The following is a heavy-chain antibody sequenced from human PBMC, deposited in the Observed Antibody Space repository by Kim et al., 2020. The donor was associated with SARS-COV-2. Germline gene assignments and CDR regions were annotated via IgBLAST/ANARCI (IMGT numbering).Heavy chain of an antibody. CDR3: ARVGEAAAVPY. J-gene: IGHJ4*02. CDR2: NP. V-gene: IGHV7-4-1*02. Sequence: NPTYAKGFTGRFVFSLDTSVSTAYLQISSLKAEDTAVYYCARVGEAAAVPYWGQGTLVTVSS. D-gene: IGHD6-13*01.